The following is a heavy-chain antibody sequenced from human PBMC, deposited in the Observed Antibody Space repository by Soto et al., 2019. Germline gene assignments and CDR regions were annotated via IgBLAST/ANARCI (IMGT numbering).Heavy chain of an antibody. J-gene: IGHJ4*02. Sequence: EVQLVQSGAAVEKPGESLKISCQASGYTFTTNWIGWVRQMPGKGLEWMGLIYPGDSDTRYSPSCQGQGTISADKSISTPYLQWSSLKASDTAIYYCARVYKALSGGPDYWGQGTLVTVSS. V-gene: IGHV5-51*03. CDR3: ARVYKALSGGPDY. CDR1: GYTFTTNW. CDR2: IYPGDSDT. D-gene: IGHD2-8*02.